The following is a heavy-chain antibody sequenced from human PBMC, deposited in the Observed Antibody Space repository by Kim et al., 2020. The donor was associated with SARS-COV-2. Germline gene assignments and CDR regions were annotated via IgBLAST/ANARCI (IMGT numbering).Heavy chain of an antibody. D-gene: IGHD3-10*01. CDR2: ISGSGGST. Sequence: GGSLRLSCAASGFTFSSYAMSWVRQAPGKGLEWVSAISGSGGSTYYADSVKGRFTISRDNSKNTLYLQMNSLRAEDTAVYYCAKDRKVTMVRGVIIMEPDYWGQGTLVTVSS. CDR3: AKDRKVTMVRGVIIMEPDY. CDR1: GFTFSSYA. V-gene: IGHV3-23*01. J-gene: IGHJ4*02.